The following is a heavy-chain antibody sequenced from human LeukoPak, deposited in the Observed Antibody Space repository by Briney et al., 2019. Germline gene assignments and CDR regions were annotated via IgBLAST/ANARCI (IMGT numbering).Heavy chain of an antibody. CDR3: AKAPVTTCSGAYCYPFVY. Sequence: PGGSLRLSCAASGFTFSSYEMNWVRQAPGKGLEWVSYISIGGRTQYYADSVKGRFTISRDNAKNSLYMQMNSLRDEDTAVYYCAKAPVTTCSGAYCYPFVYWGQGTLVTVSS. D-gene: IGHD2-15*01. J-gene: IGHJ4*02. CDR2: ISIGGRTQ. CDR1: GFTFSSYE. V-gene: IGHV3-48*03.